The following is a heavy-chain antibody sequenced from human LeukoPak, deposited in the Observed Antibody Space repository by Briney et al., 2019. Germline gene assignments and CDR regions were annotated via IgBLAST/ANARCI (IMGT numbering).Heavy chain of an antibody. Sequence: GASVKVSCKASGYTFTGYYMRWVRQAPGQGLEWMGWVNPNSGGTNYAQEFQGRVTMTRDTSISTAYMELSRLRSDDTAVYYCAREEGSGYDWVPDYWGQGTLVTVSS. V-gene: IGHV1-2*02. CDR2: VNPNSGGT. D-gene: IGHD5-12*01. CDR3: AREEGSGYDWVPDY. CDR1: GYTFTGYY. J-gene: IGHJ4*02.